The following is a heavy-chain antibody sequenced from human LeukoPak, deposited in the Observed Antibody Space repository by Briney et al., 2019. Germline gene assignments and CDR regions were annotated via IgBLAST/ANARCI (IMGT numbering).Heavy chain of an antibody. CDR1: GFIVSENY. CDR3: ARGVRRFGELLD. V-gene: IGHV4-34*01. CDR2: INHSGST. J-gene: IGHJ4*02. D-gene: IGHD3-10*01. Sequence: GSLRLSCAASGFIVSENYMSWVRQAPGKGLEWIGEINHSGSTNYNPSLKSRVTISVDTSKNQFSLKLSSVTAADTAVYYCARGVRRFGELLDWGQGTLVTVSS.